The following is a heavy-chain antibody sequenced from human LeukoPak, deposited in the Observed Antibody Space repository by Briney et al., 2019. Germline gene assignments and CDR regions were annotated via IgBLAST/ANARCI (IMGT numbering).Heavy chain of an antibody. CDR1: GGSFSGYY. Sequence: PSETLSLTCAVYGGSFSGYYWSWIRQPPGKGLEWIGEMNHSGSTYYNASLESRVTISVDTSKNQFSLKLSSVTAADTAVYYCARAYSSSWYFNWFDPWGQGTLVTVSS. CDR2: MNHSGST. D-gene: IGHD6-13*01. V-gene: IGHV4-34*01. J-gene: IGHJ5*02. CDR3: ARAYSSSWYFNWFDP.